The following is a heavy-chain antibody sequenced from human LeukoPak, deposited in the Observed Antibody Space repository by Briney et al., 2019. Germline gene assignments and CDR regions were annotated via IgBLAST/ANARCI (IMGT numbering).Heavy chain of an antibody. D-gene: IGHD3-3*01. CDR1: GFTFDDYA. CDR2: ISWNSGSI. Sequence: PGGSLRLSCAASGFTFDDYAMHWVRQAPGKGLEWVSGISWNSGSIGYADSVKGRFTISRDNAKNSLYLQMNSLRAEDTALYYCAKDGTYYDFWSGYYQYGMDVWGQGTTVTVSS. CDR3: AKDGTYYDFWSGYYQYGMDV. V-gene: IGHV3-9*01. J-gene: IGHJ6*02.